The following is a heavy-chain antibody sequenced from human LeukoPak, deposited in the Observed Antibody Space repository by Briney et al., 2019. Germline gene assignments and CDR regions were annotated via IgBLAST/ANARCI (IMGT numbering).Heavy chain of an antibody. CDR1: GGSFSGYY. J-gene: IGHJ3*02. Sequence: SETLSLTCAVYGGSFSGYYWSWIRQPPGKGLEWIGEINHSGSTNYNPSLKSRVTISVDTSKNQFSLKLSSVTAADTAVYYCARDSTAMDPEAFDIWGQGTMVTVSS. V-gene: IGHV4-34*01. CDR2: INHSGST. CDR3: ARDSTAMDPEAFDI. D-gene: IGHD5-18*01.